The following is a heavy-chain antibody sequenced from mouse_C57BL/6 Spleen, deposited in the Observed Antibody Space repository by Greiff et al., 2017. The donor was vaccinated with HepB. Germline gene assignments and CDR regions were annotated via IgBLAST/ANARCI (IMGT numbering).Heavy chain of an antibody. CDR1: GFSLTSSA. D-gene: IGHD1-1*01. J-gene: IGHJ2*01. CDR3: ARKPWGSYGSSSGFDY. Sequence: VMLVESGPGLVAPSQSLSITCTVSGFSLTSSAISWVRQPPGKGLEWLGVIWTGGGTNYNSALKSRLSISKDNSKRQGFLKMNSLQTDDTDRYYCARKPWGSYGSSSGFDYWGQGTTLTVSS. CDR2: IWTGGGT. V-gene: IGHV2-9-1*01.